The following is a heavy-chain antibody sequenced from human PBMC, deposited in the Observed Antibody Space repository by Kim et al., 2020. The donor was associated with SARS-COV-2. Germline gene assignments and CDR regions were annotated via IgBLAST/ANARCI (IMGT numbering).Heavy chain of an antibody. J-gene: IGHJ6*02. CDR2: ISSSSSTI. CDR1: GFTFSSYS. CDR3: ATGGDRYYYYYYGMDV. Sequence: GGSLRLSCAASGFTFSSYSMNWVRQAPGKGLEWVSYISSSSSTIYYADSVKGRFTISRDNAKNSLYLQMNSLRDEDTAVYYCATGGDRYYYYYYGMDVWGQGTTVTVSS. V-gene: IGHV3-48*02. D-gene: IGHD2-21*02.